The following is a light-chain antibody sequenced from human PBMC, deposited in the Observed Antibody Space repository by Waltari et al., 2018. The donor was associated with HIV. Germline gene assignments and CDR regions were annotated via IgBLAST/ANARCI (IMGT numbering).Light chain of an antibody. V-gene: IGKV3-11*01. CDR3: QLRTNWPPDT. CDR1: QSVSNY. Sequence: EIVLTQSPATLSLSPGERATLSCRASQSVSNYLAWYQQKPGQAHRLLIYDASNRASGSPARFIGSGAGTDFTLTISSLEPEDVAVYYCQLRTNWPPDTFGPGTKLEIK. CDR2: DAS. J-gene: IGKJ2*01.